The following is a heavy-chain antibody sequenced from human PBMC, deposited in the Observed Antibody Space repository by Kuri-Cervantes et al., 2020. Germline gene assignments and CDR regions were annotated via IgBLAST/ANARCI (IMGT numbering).Heavy chain of an antibody. J-gene: IGHJ5*02. CDR2: INHSGST. V-gene: IGHV4-34*01. D-gene: IGHD3-3*01. CDR1: GGSFSGYY. Sequence: SETLSLTCAVYGGSFSGYYWSWIRQPPGKGLEWMGEINHSGSTNYNPSLKSRVTISVDTSKNQFSLKLSSVTAADTAVYYRARSVATIFGVVTHNWFDPWGQGTLVTVSS. CDR3: ARSVATIFGVVTHNWFDP.